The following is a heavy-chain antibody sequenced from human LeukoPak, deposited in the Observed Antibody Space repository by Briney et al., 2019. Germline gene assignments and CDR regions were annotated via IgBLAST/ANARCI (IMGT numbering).Heavy chain of an antibody. V-gene: IGHV1-8*03. CDR2: MNPNSGNT. CDR1: GYTFTSYD. J-gene: IGHJ4*02. Sequence: GASVTVSCKASGYTFTSYDINWVRQATGQGLEWMGWMNPNSGNTGYAQKFQGRVTITRNTSISTAYMELSSLRSEDTAVYYCAKDGDQQWLDFDYWGQGTLVTVSS. D-gene: IGHD6-19*01. CDR3: AKDGDQQWLDFDY.